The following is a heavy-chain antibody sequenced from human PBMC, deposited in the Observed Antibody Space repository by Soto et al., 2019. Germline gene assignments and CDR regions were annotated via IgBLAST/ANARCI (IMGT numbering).Heavy chain of an antibody. CDR2: ISYDGSKK. CDR3: VKDGSSGWPYYYGMDV. V-gene: IGHV3-30*18. CDR1: GFTFSSYG. Sequence: GGSLRLSCAASGFTFSSYGMHWVRHAPGKGLEWVSVISYDGSKKYYADSVKGRFTISRDNSKNTLYLQMSSLRAEDTAVYYCVKDGSSGWPYYYGMDVWGKGTTVTVS. J-gene: IGHJ6*04. D-gene: IGHD6-19*01.